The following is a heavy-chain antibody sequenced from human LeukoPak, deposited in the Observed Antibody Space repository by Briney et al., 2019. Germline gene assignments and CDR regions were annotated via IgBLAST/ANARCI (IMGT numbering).Heavy chain of an antibody. V-gene: IGHV5-51*01. CDR1: GYSFTSYW. D-gene: IGHD6-6*01. CDR2: ISPGDSDT. CDR3: ARRVTARPYYFDY. J-gene: IGHJ4*02. Sequence: GESLQISCKGSGYSFTSYWIGWVRQMPGKGLEWMGIISPGDSDTRYSPSFQGQVTISADKSISTAYLQWSSLKASDTAVYYCARRVTARPYYFDYWGQGTLVTVSS.